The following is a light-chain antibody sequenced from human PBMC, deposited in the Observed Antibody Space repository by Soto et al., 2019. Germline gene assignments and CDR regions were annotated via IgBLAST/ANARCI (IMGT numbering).Light chain of an antibody. CDR1: QSISDT. Sequence: EIVLTQSPATLSSFPGDRVTLSCRASQSISDTLAWYQQKPGQAPRLLIHGASTRATGFPGRFSGSGSGTDFTLTISSLQSEDFAVYYCQQYNNWPWTFGQGTKVDIK. CDR2: GAS. V-gene: IGKV3-15*01. J-gene: IGKJ1*01. CDR3: QQYNNWPWT.